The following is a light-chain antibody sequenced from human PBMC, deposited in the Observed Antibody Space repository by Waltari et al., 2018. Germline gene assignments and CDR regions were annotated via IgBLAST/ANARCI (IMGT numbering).Light chain of an antibody. J-gene: IGKJ1*01. CDR1: QAIGHY. Sequence: SCRASQAIGHYFAWYHQKPGQAPRLLNYATSTRAAGIPDRFSGSGSGADFSLTITRLEPEDFAVYYCQHHVRLPATFGQGTKV. CDR3: QHHVRLPAT. CDR2: ATS. V-gene: IGKV3-20*01.